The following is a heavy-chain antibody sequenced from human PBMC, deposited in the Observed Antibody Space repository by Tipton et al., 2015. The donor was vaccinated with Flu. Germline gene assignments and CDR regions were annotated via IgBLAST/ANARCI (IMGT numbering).Heavy chain of an antibody. CDR2: ISAYNGNT. J-gene: IGHJ6*02. CDR3: AGDGITIFGVVIRGMGV. D-gene: IGHD3-3*01. CDR1: GYTFTSYG. Sequence: QMQLVQSGAEVKKPGASVKVSCKASGYTFTSYGISWVRQAPGQGLEWMGWISAYNGNTNYAQKLQGRVTMTTDTSTSTAYMELRSLGSDDTAVYCGAGDGITIFGVVIRGMGVWGQGTPVTVSS. V-gene: IGHV1-18*01.